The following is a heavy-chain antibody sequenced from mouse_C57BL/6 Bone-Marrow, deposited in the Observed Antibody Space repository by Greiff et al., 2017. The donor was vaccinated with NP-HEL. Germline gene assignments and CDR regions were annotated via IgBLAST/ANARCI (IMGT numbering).Heavy chain of an antibody. CDR2: IYPGSGST. CDR1: GYTFTSYW. D-gene: IGHD1-1*01. J-gene: IGHJ1*03. CDR3: ATQIYYYGSSYPWYFDV. V-gene: IGHV1-55*01. Sequence: VQLQQSGAELVKPGASVKMSCKASGYTFTSYWITWVKQRPGQGLEWIGDIYPGSGSTNYNEKFKSKATLTVDTSSSTAYMQLSSLTSEDSAVYYCATQIYYYGSSYPWYFDVWGTGTTVTVSS.